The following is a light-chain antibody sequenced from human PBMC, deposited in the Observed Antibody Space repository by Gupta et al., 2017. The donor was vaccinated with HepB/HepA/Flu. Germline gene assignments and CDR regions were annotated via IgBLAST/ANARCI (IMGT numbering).Light chain of an antibody. CDR3: QQYGSSHWT. J-gene: IGKJ1*01. CDR1: QSVSSSY. V-gene: IGKV3-20*01. Sequence: EIVFTQSPGTLSLSPGERATLSCRASQSVSSSYLAWYQQKPGQAPRLLIYGASSRSTGIPDRFSGSGSGTDFTLTISRLEPEDFGVYYCQQYGSSHWTFGQGTKVEIK. CDR2: GAS.